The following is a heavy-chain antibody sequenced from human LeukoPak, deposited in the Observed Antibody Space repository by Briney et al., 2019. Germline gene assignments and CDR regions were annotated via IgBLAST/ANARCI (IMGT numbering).Heavy chain of an antibody. CDR3: AKADSRWYY. CDR2: ISGSGGST. V-gene: IGHV3-23*01. D-gene: IGHD3-22*01. CDR1: GFTFSSYA. J-gene: IGHJ4*02. Sequence: GGSLRLSCAASGFTFSSYAMSWVRQAPGKGLEWVSAISGSGGSTYHADSVRGRFTISRDNSKNTLYLQMNSPRAQDTAVFYCAKADSRWYYWGQGTVVTVSS.